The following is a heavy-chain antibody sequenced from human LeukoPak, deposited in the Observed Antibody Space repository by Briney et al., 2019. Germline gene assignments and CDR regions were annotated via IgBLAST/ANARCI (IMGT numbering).Heavy chain of an antibody. J-gene: IGHJ4*02. CDR3: TTPDGDYAPDY. CDR2: MESKSDGGST. V-gene: IGHV3-15*04. Sequence: GGSLRLSCAGSGFTFSNAWMSWVRQAPGKGLEWVGRMESKSDGGSTDYAAPVKGRFTISRDDSKNTLFLQINSLKTEDTAVYYCTTPDGDYAPDYWGQGTLVTVSS. D-gene: IGHD4-17*01. CDR1: GFTFSNAW.